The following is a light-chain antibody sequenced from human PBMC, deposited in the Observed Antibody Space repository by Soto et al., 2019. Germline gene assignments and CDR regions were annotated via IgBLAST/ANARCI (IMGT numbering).Light chain of an antibody. V-gene: IGLV2-14*01. CDR2: DVS. J-gene: IGLJ1*01. CDR3: SSYSSSSTYV. CDR1: SSDVGGYNY. Sequence: QSALTQPASVSGSPGQSITISCTGTSSDVGGYNYVSWYQQHPGKAPKLMIYDVSHRPSGVSNRFSGSKSGNTASLTISGLQAEDEADYYCSSYSSSSTYVFATGTKLTVL.